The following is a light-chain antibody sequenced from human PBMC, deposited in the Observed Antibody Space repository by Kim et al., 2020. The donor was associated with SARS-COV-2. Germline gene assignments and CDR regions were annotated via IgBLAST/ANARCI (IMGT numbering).Light chain of an antibody. J-gene: IGLJ2*01. Sequence: VALGQAARITCGGNNIGSKAVHWYRQQPGQAPVVVIYRDSNRPSGIPERFSGSNSGNTATLTISRAQAGDEADYYCQVWDSSTVVFGGGTQLTVL. V-gene: IGLV3-9*01. CDR1: NIGSKA. CDR2: RDS. CDR3: QVWDSSTVV.